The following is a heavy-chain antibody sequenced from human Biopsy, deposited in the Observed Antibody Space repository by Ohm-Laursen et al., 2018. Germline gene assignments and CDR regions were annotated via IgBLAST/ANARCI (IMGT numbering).Heavy chain of an antibody. J-gene: IGHJ4*02. D-gene: IGHD4-23*01. CDR3: AGGSNDFGGLYFPR. CDR2: ISYTGYT. CDR1: GGSFTGHS. V-gene: IGHV4-59*11. Sequence: SETLSLTCTVSGGSFTGHSWSWIRQPPGQGLEWIGHISYTGYTSYNASLKSRVTISVDTSRNHFSLRLSSLTAADTAVYYCAGGSNDFGGLYFPRWGQGTLLTVSS.